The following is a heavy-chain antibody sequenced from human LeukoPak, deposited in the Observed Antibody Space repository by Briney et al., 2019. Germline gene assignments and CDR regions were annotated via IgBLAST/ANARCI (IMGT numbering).Heavy chain of an antibody. D-gene: IGHD6-19*01. J-gene: IGHJ4*02. Sequence: GGSLRLSCAASGFTFSNYGMHWVRQAPGKGLEWVAFIRHDGSNKYYADSVKGRFTISRDNSKNTLYLQMNSLRAEDTAVYYCARYSSGWAYYFDYWGQGTLVTVSS. V-gene: IGHV3-30*02. CDR1: GFTFSNYG. CDR2: IRHDGSNK. CDR3: ARYSSGWAYYFDY.